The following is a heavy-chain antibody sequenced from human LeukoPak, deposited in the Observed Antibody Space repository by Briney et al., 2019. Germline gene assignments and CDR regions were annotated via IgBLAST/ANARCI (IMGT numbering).Heavy chain of an antibody. J-gene: IGHJ5*02. Sequence: PGGSLRLSCAASGFTFSSYGIHWVRQAPGRWLEWVAFIRYDGTEKHYADSVKGRFTISRDNSKNTLHLQMSSLRPEDTAVYYCARVVIAARPHWVGPWGQGTLVTVSS. CDR2: IRYDGTEK. CDR3: ARVVIAARPHWVGP. CDR1: GFTFSSYG. D-gene: IGHD6-6*01. V-gene: IGHV3-30*02.